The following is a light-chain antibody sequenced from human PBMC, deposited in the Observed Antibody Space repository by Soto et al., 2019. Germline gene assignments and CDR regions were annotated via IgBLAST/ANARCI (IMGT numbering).Light chain of an antibody. Sequence: DIQMTQSPSSLSASVGDSVTITCRASQTINKYLNWYQHKPGKPPKLLVFAASSLQTGVPTRFSGSGAGTYFTLTSNNLQYEDFATYYCQQSYAIPGTFGRGTRVEIK. CDR2: AAS. V-gene: IGKV1-39*01. CDR1: QTINKY. CDR3: QQSYAIPGT. J-gene: IGKJ1*01.